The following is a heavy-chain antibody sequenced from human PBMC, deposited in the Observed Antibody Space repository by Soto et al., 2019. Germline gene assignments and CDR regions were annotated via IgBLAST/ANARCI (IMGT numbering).Heavy chain of an antibody. D-gene: IGHD1-1*01. V-gene: IGHV3-23*01. CDR3: AKRATGTYFDY. Sequence: GGSLRLSCAASGFTFSSYAMNWVRQAPGKGLEWVSVISGSGGSTYYADSVKGRFTISRDNSKNTLYLQMNSLRAVDTAVYHCAKRATGTYFDYWGQGTLVTVSS. J-gene: IGHJ4*02. CDR1: GFTFSSYA. CDR2: ISGSGGST.